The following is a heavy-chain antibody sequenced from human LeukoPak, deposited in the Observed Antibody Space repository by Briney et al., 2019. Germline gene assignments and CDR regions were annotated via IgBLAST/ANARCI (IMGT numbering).Heavy chain of an antibody. D-gene: IGHD3-3*01. CDR2: INPSGGST. CDR1: GYTFTTYG. V-gene: IGHV1-46*01. Sequence: ASVKVSCKASGYTFTTYGISWVRQAPGQGLEWMGIINPSGGSTSYAQKFQGRVTMTRDTSTSTVYMELSSLRSEDTAVYYCARGDFWSGSNHHYAYYFDYWGQGTLVIVSS. CDR3: ARGDFWSGSNHHYAYYFDY. J-gene: IGHJ4*02.